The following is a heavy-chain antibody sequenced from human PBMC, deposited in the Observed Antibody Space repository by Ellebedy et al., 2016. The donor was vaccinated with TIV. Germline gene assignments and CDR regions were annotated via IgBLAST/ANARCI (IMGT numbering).Heavy chain of an antibody. D-gene: IGHD3-22*01. CDR1: GFTFSSYW. CDR3: ARDYYDSSGYPDGFDP. J-gene: IGHJ5*02. V-gene: IGHV3-74*01. CDR2: INSDGSST. Sequence: GESLKISCAASGFTFSSYWMHWVRQAPGKGLVWVSRINSDGSSTSYADSVKGRFTISRDNAKNTLYLQMNSLRAEDTAVYYCARDYYDSSGYPDGFDPWGQGTLVTVSS.